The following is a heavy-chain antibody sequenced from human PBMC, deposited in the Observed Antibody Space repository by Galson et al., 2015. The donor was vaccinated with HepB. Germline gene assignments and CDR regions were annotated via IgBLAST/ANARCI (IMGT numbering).Heavy chain of an antibody. Sequence: SLRLSCAASGFTFSNAWMSWVRQAPGKGLEWVCRIKSKTDGGTTDYAAPVKGRFTISRDDSKNTLYLQMNSLKTEDTAVYYCTTHHAYSYGYLYWGQGTLVTVSS. CDR1: GFTFSNAW. CDR3: TTHHAYSYGYLY. D-gene: IGHD5-18*01. CDR2: IKSKTDGGTT. V-gene: IGHV3-15*01. J-gene: IGHJ4*02.